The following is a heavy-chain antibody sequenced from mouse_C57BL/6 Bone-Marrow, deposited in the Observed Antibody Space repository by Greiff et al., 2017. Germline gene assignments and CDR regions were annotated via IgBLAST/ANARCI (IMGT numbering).Heavy chain of an antibody. CDR3: SSFDGNYFDF. CDR2: LDPEIGDT. Sequence: EVQLQQSGAELVRPGASVKLSCTASGFNIKDDYIHWVKQRPEQGLEWIGWLDPEIGDTAYASKFQGKATITSDTSSNTAYLQLSSLTSEDTAVYYCSSFDGNYFDFWGQGTPLTVAS. J-gene: IGHJ2*01. V-gene: IGHV14-4*01. CDR1: GFNIKDDY. D-gene: IGHD2-3*01.